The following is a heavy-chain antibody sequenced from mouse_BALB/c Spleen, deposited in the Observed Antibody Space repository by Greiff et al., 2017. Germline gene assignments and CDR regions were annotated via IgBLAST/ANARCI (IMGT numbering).Heavy chain of an antibody. Sequence: QVQLKESGAELARPGASVKLSCKASGYTFTSYWMQWVKQGPGQGLEWIGAIYPGDGDTRYTQKFKGKATLTADKSSSTAYMQLSSLASEDSAVYYCAREVILRLRGYFDYWGQGTTLTVSS. CDR3: AREVILRLRGYFDY. J-gene: IGHJ2*01. CDR2: IYPGDGDT. D-gene: IGHD1-2*01. CDR1: GYTFTSYW. V-gene: IGHV1-87*01.